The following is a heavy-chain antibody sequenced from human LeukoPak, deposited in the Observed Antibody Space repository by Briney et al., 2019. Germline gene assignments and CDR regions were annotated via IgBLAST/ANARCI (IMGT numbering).Heavy chain of an antibody. CDR2: IYYSGST. CDR3: ARHRGYSYGYEFDY. J-gene: IGHJ4*02. D-gene: IGHD5-18*01. Sequence: SETLSLTCTVSGGSISSYYWSWIRQPPGKGLEWIGYIYYSGSTNYNPSLKSRVTISVDTSKNQFSLKLSSVTVADTAVYYCARHRGYSYGYEFDYWGQRTLVTVSS. V-gene: IGHV4-59*08. CDR1: GGSISSYY.